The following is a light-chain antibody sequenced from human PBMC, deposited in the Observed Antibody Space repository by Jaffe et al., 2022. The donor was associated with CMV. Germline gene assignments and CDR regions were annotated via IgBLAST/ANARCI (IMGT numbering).Light chain of an antibody. CDR3: QQYYSTPQWT. CDR1: HDIINS. Sequence: DIQLTQSPSSLSASVGDRVTITCRASHDIINSLAWYQQKPGKSPKLLLYLASKLESGVPSRFSGSGSGTDYTLTISSLQPEDFAIYYCQQYYSTPQWTFGQGTKVEIK. J-gene: IGKJ1*01. CDR2: LAS. V-gene: IGKV1-NL1*01.